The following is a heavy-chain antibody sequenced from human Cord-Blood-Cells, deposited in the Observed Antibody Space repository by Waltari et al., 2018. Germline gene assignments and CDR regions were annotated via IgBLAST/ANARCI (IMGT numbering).Heavy chain of an antibody. V-gene: IGHV4-31*03. CDR2: IYYSGRT. Sequence: QGHLQESGRGLVPPSQTLSLTCTVSGGTISSGGCYWAWIRQHPGKGLEWIGYIYYSGRTYHHPHRKSGVTRSVDTAKKPFSLKLRAATAADTSVYYCARVWGGPNGVCCGVDYWGQGTLV. J-gene: IGHJ4*02. D-gene: IGHD2-8*01. CDR1: GGTISSGGCY. CDR3: ARVWGGPNGVCCGVDY.